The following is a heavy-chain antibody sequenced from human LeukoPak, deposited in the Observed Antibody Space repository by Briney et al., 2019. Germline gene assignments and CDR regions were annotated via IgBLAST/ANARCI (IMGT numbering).Heavy chain of an antibody. D-gene: IGHD6-19*01. CDR1: GFTFSSNW. CDR2: IKQDGSEK. Sequence: GGSLRLSCAASGFTFSSNWMSWVRQAPGKGLEWVAKIKQDGSEKYYVDSVKGRFTIAIDNAKNSLYLQMNSLRAEDTAVYYCARGYRSGWYAGYNWFDPWGQGTLVTVSS. CDR3: ARGYRSGWYAGYNWFDP. J-gene: IGHJ5*02. V-gene: IGHV3-7*01.